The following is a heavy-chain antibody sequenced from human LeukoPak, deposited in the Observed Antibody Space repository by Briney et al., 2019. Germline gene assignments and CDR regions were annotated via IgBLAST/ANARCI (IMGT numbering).Heavy chain of an antibody. D-gene: IGHD6-13*01. CDR1: GFTFSSYA. CDR3: PNTGSSSWYYFDF. V-gene: IGHV3-23*01. Sequence: ASMKVSCEASGFTFSSYAISWVRQAPGQGLEWVSAIIGIFGSTNYAQTLKGRFTIATDKSKNTLDLQMNSLRAEDTAVYYCPNTGSSSWYYFDFWGQGTLGNGSS. CDR2: IIGIFGST. J-gene: IGHJ4*02.